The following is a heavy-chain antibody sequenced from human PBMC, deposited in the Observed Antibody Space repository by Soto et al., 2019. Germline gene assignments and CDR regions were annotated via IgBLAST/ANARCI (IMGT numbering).Heavy chain of an antibody. V-gene: IGHV5-51*01. CDR2: MYPGDSDT. CDR1: GCSFTSYC. CDR3: ARRPTGSSWYIAFDI. Sequence: GESLKISCTGSGCSFTSYCIGWVRQMPGKGLEWMGIMYPGDSDTRHSPSFQGQVTISADKSISTAYLQWSSLKASDTAMYYCARRPTGSSWYIAFDIWGQGTMVTVSS. J-gene: IGHJ3*02. D-gene: IGHD6-13*01.